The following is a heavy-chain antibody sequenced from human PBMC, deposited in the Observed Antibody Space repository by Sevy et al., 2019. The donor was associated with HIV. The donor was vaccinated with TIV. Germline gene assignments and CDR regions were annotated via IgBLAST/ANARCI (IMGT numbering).Heavy chain of an antibody. CDR3: ARDAGYSTGWYAGY. V-gene: IGHV3-30*09. J-gene: IGHJ4*02. CDR1: GFSISPYA. Sequence: GGSLRLSCAASGFSISPYAFHWVRQAPGKGLEWVALMSYYGSTRYYADSAKGRFAISKDNSKNTLYLQMNSLGIEDTAIYYCARDAGYSTGWYAGYWGQGTLVTVSS. D-gene: IGHD6-19*01. CDR2: MSYYGSTR.